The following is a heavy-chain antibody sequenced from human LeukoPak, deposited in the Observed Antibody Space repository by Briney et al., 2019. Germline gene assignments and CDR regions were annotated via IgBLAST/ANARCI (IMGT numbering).Heavy chain of an antibody. CDR3: ARGVGWRGVLSRHDYFDY. Sequence: PSETLSLTCAVYGGSFSIYYWSWLRQPPGKGLEWIGEINHSGSTNYNPSLKSRVTISVDTSKNQFSLKLSSVTAADTAVYYCARGVGWRGVLSRHDYFDYWGQGTLVTVSS. V-gene: IGHV4-34*01. CDR1: GGSFSIYY. J-gene: IGHJ4*02. D-gene: IGHD3-16*01. CDR2: INHSGST.